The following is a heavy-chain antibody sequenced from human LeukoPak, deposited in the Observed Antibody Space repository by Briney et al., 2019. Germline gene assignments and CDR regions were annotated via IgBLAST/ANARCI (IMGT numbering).Heavy chain of an antibody. CDR3: ARVLITMVRPRLYYCGMDV. V-gene: IGHV4-34*01. CDR1: GGSFSGYY. Sequence: PSETLSLTCAVYGGSFSGYYWSWIRQPPGKGLEWIGEINHSGSTNYNPSLKSRVTISVDTSKNQFSLKLSSVTAADTAVYYCARVLITMVRPRLYYCGMDVWGQGTTVTVSS. D-gene: IGHD3-10*01. J-gene: IGHJ6*02. CDR2: INHSGST.